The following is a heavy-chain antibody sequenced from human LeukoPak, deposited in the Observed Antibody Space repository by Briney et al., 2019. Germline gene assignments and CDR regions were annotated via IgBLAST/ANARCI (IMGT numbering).Heavy chain of an antibody. CDR2: IKQDGSEK. V-gene: IGHV3-7*01. CDR3: ARARYGSGSYLRH. J-gene: IGHJ4*02. CDR1: GFTFSSYW. Sequence: GGSLRLSCAASGFTFSSYWMSWVRQAPGKGLEWVANIKQDGSEKYYVDSVKGRFTISRDNAKNSLYLQMNSLRAEDTVVYYCARARYGSGSYLRHWGQGTLVTVSS. D-gene: IGHD3-10*01.